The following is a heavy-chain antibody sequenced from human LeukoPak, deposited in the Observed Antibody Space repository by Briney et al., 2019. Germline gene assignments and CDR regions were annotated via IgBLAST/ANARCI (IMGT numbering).Heavy chain of an antibody. V-gene: IGHV4-59*08. CDR1: GASIRNYY. J-gene: IGHJ5*02. CDR2: IYYSGST. D-gene: IGHD6-13*01. Sequence: SETLSLTCTVSGASIRNYYWSWIRQSPGKGLGWSGYIYYSGSTNYNPSLESRVAMSVDTSKNQFSLRLSSVTAADTAIYYCARRYSSSWYVGFFDPWGQGTLVTVSS. CDR3: ARRYSSSWYVGFFDP.